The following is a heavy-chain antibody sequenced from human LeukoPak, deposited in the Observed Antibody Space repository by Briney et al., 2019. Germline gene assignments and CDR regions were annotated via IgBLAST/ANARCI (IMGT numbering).Heavy chain of an antibody. CDR3: ARGLLFARRYCSSTSCYRLLNYYGMDV. CDR1: GYTFTSYD. V-gene: IGHV1-8*01. Sequence: GASVKVSCKASGYTFTSYDINWVRQATGQGLEWMGWMNPNSGNTGYAQKFQGRVTMTRNTSISTAYMELSSLRSEDTAVYYCARGLLFARRYCSSTSCYRLLNYYGMDVWGQGTTVTVSS. J-gene: IGHJ6*02. CDR2: MNPNSGNT. D-gene: IGHD2-2*02.